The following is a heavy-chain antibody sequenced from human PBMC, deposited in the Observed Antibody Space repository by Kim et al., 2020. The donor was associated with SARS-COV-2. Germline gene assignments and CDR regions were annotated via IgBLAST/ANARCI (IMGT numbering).Heavy chain of an antibody. J-gene: IGHJ4*02. Sequence: TNYAQKFQGRVTMTRDTSISTAYMELSRLRSDDTAVYYCARVRSSGWYAYWGQGTLVTVSS. CDR3: ARVRSSGWYAY. D-gene: IGHD6-19*01. CDR2: T. V-gene: IGHV1-2*02.